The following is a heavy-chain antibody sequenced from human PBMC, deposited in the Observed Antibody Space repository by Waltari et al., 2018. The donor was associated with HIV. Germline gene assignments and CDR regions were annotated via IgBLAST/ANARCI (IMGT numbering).Heavy chain of an antibody. J-gene: IGHJ4*02. D-gene: IGHD1-1*01. Sequence: EVQLVESGGDLVQPGGSLRLSCAASGFTVGSSYLSWVRQAPGEGLEWVSVIYSDGTTYYAGSVKGRFTISRDNSKNTLYLQMSSLRGEDTAVYYCARQRNWNEDFDDWGQGTLVTVSS. CDR2: IYSDGTT. CDR3: ARQRNWNEDFDD. CDR1: GFTVGSSY. V-gene: IGHV3-66*04.